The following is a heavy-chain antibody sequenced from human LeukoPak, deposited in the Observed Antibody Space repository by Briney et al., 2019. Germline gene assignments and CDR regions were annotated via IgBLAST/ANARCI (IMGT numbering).Heavy chain of an antibody. CDR3: ASRDAAGTIAVAGTVDY. V-gene: IGHV1-2*06. D-gene: IGHD6-19*01. CDR2: INPNSGGT. CDR1: GYTFTCYY. J-gene: IGHJ4*02. Sequence: ASVKVSCKASGYTFTCYYMHWVRQAPGQGLEWMGRINPNSGGTNYAQKFQGRVTMTRDTSISTAYMELSRLRSDDTAVYYCASRDAAGTIAVAGTVDYWGQGTLVTVSS.